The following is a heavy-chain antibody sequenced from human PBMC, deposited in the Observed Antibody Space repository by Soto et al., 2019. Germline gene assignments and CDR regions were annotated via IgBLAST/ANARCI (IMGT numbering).Heavy chain of an antibody. J-gene: IGHJ6*02. CDR2: IYSGGST. V-gene: IGHV3-53*01. CDR3: ARNSGSYVGYYYYGMDV. CDR1: GFTVSSNY. Sequence: GGSLRLSCAASGFTVSSNYMSWVRQAPGKGLEWVSVIYSGGSTYYADSVKGRFTISRDNSKNTLYLQMNSLRAEDTAVYYCARNSGSYVGYYYYGMDVWGQGTTVTVSS. D-gene: IGHD1-26*01.